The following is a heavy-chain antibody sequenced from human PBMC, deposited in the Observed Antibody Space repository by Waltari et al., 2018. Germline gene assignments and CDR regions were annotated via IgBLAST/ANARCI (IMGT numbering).Heavy chain of an antibody. V-gene: IGHV4-39*01. Sequence: QLQLQESGPGLVKPSETLSLTCTVSGGSISSSSYSWGWIRQPPGKGLAWIGSIYYSGSTYYNPSLKSRVTISVDTSKNQFSLKLSSVTAADTAVYYCARLGGRYCSSTSCYGYWGQGTLVTVSS. CDR2: IYYSGST. CDR3: ARLGGRYCSSTSCYGY. CDR1: GGSISSSSYS. J-gene: IGHJ4*02. D-gene: IGHD2-2*01.